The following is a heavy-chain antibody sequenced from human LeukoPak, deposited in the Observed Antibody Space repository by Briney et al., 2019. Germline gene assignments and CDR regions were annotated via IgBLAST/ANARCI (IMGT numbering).Heavy chain of an antibody. Sequence: PGGSLRLSCAASGFTFSNAWMSWVRQAPGKGLEWVGRIKSKTDGGTTDYAAPVKGRFTISRDDSKNTLYLQMNSLKTEDTAVYYCTTGKRFLEWFIDYWGQGTLVTVSS. CDR1: GFTFSNAW. D-gene: IGHD3-3*01. J-gene: IGHJ4*02. CDR3: TTGKRFLEWFIDY. CDR2: IKSKTDGGTT. V-gene: IGHV3-15*01.